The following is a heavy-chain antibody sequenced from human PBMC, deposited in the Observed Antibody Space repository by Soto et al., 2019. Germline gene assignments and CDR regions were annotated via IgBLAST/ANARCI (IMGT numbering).Heavy chain of an antibody. CDR1: GFTFSSYS. J-gene: IGHJ6*02. D-gene: IGHD5-18*01. CDR2: ISSSSSYI. CDR3: VRETVVDTAMAPYHYYGMDV. V-gene: IGHV3-21*01. Sequence: PGGSLRLSCAASGFTFSSYSMNWVRQAPGKGLEWVSSISSSSSYIYYADSVKGRFTISRDNAKNSLYLQMNSLRAEDTAVYYCVRETVVDTAMAPYHYYGMDVWGQGTTVTVSS.